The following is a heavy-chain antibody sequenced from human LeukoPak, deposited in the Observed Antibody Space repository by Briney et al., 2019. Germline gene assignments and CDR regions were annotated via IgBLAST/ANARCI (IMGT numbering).Heavy chain of an antibody. V-gene: IGHV4-61*02. CDR3: ARHRRVSYHPRYCSGGSCYGVFDY. J-gene: IGHJ4*02. D-gene: IGHD2-15*01. CDR1: GGSISSGSYY. Sequence: SETLSLTCTVSGGSISSGSYYWSWIRQPAGKGLEWIGRIYTSGSTNYNPSLKSRVTISVDTSKNQFSLKLSSVTAADTAVYYCARHRRVSYHPRYCSGGSCYGVFDYWGQGTLVTVSS. CDR2: IYTSGST.